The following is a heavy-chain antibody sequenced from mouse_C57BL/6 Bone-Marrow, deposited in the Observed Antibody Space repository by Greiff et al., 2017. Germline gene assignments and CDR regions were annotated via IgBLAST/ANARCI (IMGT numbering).Heavy chain of an antibody. CDR2: ISNGGGST. CDR1: GFTFSDYY. V-gene: IGHV5-12*01. Sequence: EVKLMESGGGLVQPGGSLKLSCAASGFTFSDYYMYWVRPPPEKRLAWVAYISNGGGSTYYPDTVKGRFTISRENAKNTLYLQMSRLKSEDTAMYYCARELGRVFAYWGQGTLVTVSA. J-gene: IGHJ3*01. CDR3: ARELGRVFAY. D-gene: IGHD4-1*01.